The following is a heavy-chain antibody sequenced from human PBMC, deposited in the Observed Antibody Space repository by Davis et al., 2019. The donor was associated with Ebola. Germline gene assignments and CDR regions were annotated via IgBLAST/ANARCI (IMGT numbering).Heavy chain of an antibody. D-gene: IGHD2-15*01. V-gene: IGHV4-39*07. CDR2: IYYSGST. CDR3: ARGRIGCSGGSCFNWFDP. CDR1: SGSISSSSYY. J-gene: IGHJ5*02. Sequence: MPSETLSLTCTVSSGSISSSSYYWGWIRQPPGKGLEWIANIYYSGSTQYNPSLKSRVTISVDRSKNQFSLKLSSVTAADTAVYYCARGRIGCSGGSCFNWFDPWGQGTLVTVSP.